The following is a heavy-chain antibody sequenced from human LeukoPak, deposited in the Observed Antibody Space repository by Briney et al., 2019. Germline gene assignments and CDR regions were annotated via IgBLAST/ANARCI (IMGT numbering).Heavy chain of an antibody. CDR3: ARRGYYGSGSYLF. V-gene: IGHV4-4*02. D-gene: IGHD3-10*01. CDR2: IYHSGST. Sequence: SGTLSLTCAVSGGSISSSNWWSWVRQPPGKGLEWIGEIYHSGSTNYNPSLKSRVTISVDKSKNQFSLKLSSVTAADTAVYYCARRGYYGSGSYLFWGQGTLVTVSS. J-gene: IGHJ4*02. CDR1: GGSISSSNW.